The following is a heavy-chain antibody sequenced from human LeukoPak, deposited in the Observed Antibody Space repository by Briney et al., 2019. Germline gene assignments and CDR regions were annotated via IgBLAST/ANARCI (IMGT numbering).Heavy chain of an antibody. CDR3: ARAAQQLVLLPSYYFDY. J-gene: IGHJ4*02. Sequence: SVKVSCKASGGTFSSYAISWVRQAPGQGLEWMGGIIPIFGTANYAQKFQGRVTITTDESTSTAYMELSSLRSEDPAVYYCARAAQQLVLLPSYYFDYWGQGTLVTVSS. V-gene: IGHV1-69*05. D-gene: IGHD6-13*01. CDR1: GGTFSSYA. CDR2: IIPIFGTA.